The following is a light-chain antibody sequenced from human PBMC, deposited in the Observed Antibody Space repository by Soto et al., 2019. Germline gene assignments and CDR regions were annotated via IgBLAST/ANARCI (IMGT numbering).Light chain of an antibody. V-gene: IGKV3-15*01. CDR3: QQYTDWPIT. CDR1: QSINSN. CDR2: AAS. J-gene: IGKJ5*01. Sequence: EFVLTQSPGTLSLSPGDRATLSCRASQSINSNLAWYQQQPGQAPRLLIYAASTRATAVPDRFSGSGSGTDFTLTITGLQSDDFAVYFCQQYTDWPITFGQGTRLEIK.